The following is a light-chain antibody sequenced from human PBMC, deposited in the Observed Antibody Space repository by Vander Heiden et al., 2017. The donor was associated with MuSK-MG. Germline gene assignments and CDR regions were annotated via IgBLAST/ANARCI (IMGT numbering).Light chain of an antibody. CDR3: QQANSFPYT. V-gene: IGKV1-12*01. CDR2: EAS. CDR1: QPVNKC. Sequence: RQSIHSPSFVSASVGGRVTLTCRPRQPVNKCLAWYQQKPGKAPSLLIYEASNLHSGVTSRFSGSGSGTAFTLTINSLQAAYFATYYCQQANSFPYTFGQGTKLEIK. J-gene: IGKJ2*01.